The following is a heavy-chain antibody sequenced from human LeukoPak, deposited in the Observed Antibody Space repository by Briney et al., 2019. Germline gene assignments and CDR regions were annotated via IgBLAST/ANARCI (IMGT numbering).Heavy chain of an antibody. Sequence: SETLSLTCAVYGGSFSGYYWSWIRQPPGKGLEWIGEINHSGSTNYNPSLKSRVTISVDTSKNQFSQKLGSVTAADTAVYYCAREPTYYDFWSGYYSVTGFDPWGQGTLVTVSS. V-gene: IGHV4-34*01. D-gene: IGHD3-3*01. J-gene: IGHJ5*02. CDR3: AREPTYYDFWSGYYSVTGFDP. CDR2: INHSGST. CDR1: GGSFSGYY.